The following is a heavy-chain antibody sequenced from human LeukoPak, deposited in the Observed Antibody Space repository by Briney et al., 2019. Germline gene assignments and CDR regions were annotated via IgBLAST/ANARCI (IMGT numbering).Heavy chain of an antibody. Sequence: GGSLRVSCAASGFTFSSYSMNWVRQAPGKGLEWVSSISSSSSYIYYADSVKGRFTISRDNAKNSLYLQMNSLRAEDTAVYYCARTRIAAAVDYWGQGTLVTLSS. J-gene: IGHJ4*02. CDR2: ISSSSSYI. D-gene: IGHD6-13*01. CDR3: ARTRIAAAVDY. V-gene: IGHV3-21*01. CDR1: GFTFSSYS.